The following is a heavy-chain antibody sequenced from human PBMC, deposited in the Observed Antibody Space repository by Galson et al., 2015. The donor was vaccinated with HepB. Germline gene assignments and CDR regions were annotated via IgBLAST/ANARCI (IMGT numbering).Heavy chain of an antibody. CDR1: GFTFSSYA. V-gene: IGHV3-23*01. D-gene: IGHD3-3*01. J-gene: IGHJ4*02. CDR2: ISGSGGST. CDR3: AKDRSPLVVLRFLEWLPLFDY. Sequence: SLRLSCAASGFTFSSYAMSWVRQAPGKGLEWVSAISGSGGSTYYADSVKGRFTISRDNSKNTLYLQMNSLRAEDTAVYYCAKDRSPLVVLRFLEWLPLFDYWGQGTLVTVSS.